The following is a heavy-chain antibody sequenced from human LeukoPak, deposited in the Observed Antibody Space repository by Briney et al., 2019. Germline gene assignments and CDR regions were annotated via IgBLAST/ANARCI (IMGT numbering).Heavy chain of an antibody. Sequence: SETLSLTCTVSGGSISSGDYYWSWIRQPPGTGLEWIGYIYYSGSTYYNPSLKSRVTISVDTSKNQFSLKLSSVTAADTAVYYCARGGSAWEYYYMDVWGKGTTVTVSS. CDR3: ARGGSAWEYYYMDV. CDR1: GGSISSGDYY. V-gene: IGHV4-30-4*01. J-gene: IGHJ6*03. D-gene: IGHD1-26*01. CDR2: IYYSGST.